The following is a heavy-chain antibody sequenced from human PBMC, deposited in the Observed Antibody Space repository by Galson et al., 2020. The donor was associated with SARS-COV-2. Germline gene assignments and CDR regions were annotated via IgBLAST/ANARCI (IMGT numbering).Heavy chain of an antibody. J-gene: IGHJ5*01. CDR1: GFNFGNFA. CDR2: ISVSGANI. D-gene: IGHD3-3*01. Sequence: GGSLRLSCAASGFNFGNFAMSWVRQAPGKGLEWVSSISVSGANIYYSDSVRGRFTISRDNVENTLYLQMSSLRAEDAAVYHCAKGRPATPDLNWFDSWGQGVLVTVSS. CDR3: AKGRPATPDLNWFDS. V-gene: IGHV3-23*01.